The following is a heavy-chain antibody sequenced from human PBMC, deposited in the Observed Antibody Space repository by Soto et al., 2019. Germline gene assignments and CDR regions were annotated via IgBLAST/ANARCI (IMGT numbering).Heavy chain of an antibody. Sequence: SETLSLTCAVYGGSFSGYYWSWIRQPPGKGLEWIGEINHSGSTNYNPSLRSRVTISVDTSKNQFSLKVSSVTAADTAVYYCARLGGSWQSWFDPWGQGTLVTVSS. V-gene: IGHV4-34*01. CDR1: GGSFSGYY. CDR3: ARLGGSWQSWFDP. D-gene: IGHD6-13*01. J-gene: IGHJ5*02. CDR2: INHSGST.